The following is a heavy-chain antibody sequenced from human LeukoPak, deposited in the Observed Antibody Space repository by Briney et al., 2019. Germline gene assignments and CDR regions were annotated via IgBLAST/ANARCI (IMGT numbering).Heavy chain of an antibody. D-gene: IGHD4-17*01. CDR3: AKRPSDYGDYVTYFDY. V-gene: IGHV3-30*18. CDR1: GFSFISYG. Sequence: GGSLRLSCAASGFSFISYGMHWVRQAPGKGLEWVGVISDNGRNKKYADSVKGRFTISRDNSKDTLYLQMNSLRDEDTAVYYCAKRPSDYGDYVTYFDYWGQGTLVTVSS. CDR2: ISDNGRNK. J-gene: IGHJ4*02.